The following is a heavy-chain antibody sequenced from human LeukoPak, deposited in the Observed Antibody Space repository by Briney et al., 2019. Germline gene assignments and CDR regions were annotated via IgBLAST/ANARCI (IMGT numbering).Heavy chain of an antibody. V-gene: IGHV1-69*04. CDR2: IIPIFGIA. CDR3: ALISDSYYYGMDV. CDR1: GGTFSSNA. D-gene: IGHD2-21*02. J-gene: IGHJ6*02. Sequence: ASVKVSCKASGGTFSSNAISWVRQAPGQGLEWMGRIIPIFGIANYAQKFQGRVTITADKSTSTAYMELSSLRSEDTAVYYCALISDSYYYGMDVWGQGTTVTVSS.